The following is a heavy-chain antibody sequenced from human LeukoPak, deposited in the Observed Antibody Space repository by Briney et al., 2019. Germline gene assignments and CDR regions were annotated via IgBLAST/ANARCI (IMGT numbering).Heavy chain of an antibody. CDR1: GFSVNNLY. V-gene: IGHV3-66*01. J-gene: IGHJ2*01. CDR2: IYSGDRT. D-gene: IGHD1-26*01. Sequence: PGGSLRLSCAASGFSVNNLYMSWVRQAPGKGLEWVSVIYSGDRTYYADSVKGRFTISRDTSKNTVYLQMNSLRPEETAVYYCARGSEIVGATTGYWYFDLWGRGTLVTVSS. CDR3: ARGSEIVGATTGYWYFDL.